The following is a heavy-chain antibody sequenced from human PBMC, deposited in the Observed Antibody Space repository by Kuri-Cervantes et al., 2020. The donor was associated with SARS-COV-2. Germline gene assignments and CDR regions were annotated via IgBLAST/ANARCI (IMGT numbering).Heavy chain of an antibody. D-gene: IGHD2-15*01. J-gene: IGHJ6*02. CDR3: ARDLVVVAATPDYYYYGMDV. CDR1: GFTFGYYA. CDR2: ISWNSGSI. Sequence: SLKISCTASGFTFGYYAMHWVRQAPGKGLGWVSGISWNSGSIGYADPVKGRFTISRDNAKNSLYLQMNSLRAEDTAVYYCARDLVVVAATPDYYYYGMDVWGQGTTVTVAS. V-gene: IGHV3-9*01.